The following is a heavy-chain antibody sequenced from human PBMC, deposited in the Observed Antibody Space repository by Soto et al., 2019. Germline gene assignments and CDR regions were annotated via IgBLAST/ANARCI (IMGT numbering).Heavy chain of an antibody. CDR1: GFTFSSYA. D-gene: IGHD6-13*01. V-gene: IGHV3-23*01. Sequence: EVQLLESGGGLVQPGGSLRLSCAASGFTFSSYAMSWVRQAPGKGLEWVSAISGSGGSTYYADSVKGRFTISRDNSKNTLFLQMNSLRGAETAVYYWAREGGDSSCRGLHYYYYYGMDVWGQGTTVTVSS. CDR3: AREGGDSSCRGLHYYYYYGMDV. J-gene: IGHJ6*02. CDR2: ISGSGGST.